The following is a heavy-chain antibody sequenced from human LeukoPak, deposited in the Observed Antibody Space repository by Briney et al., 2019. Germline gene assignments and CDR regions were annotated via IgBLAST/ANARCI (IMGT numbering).Heavy chain of an antibody. D-gene: IGHD2-21*01. J-gene: IGHJ4*02. CDR1: GFNVTTNN. Sequence: GGSLRLSCVGSGFNVTTNNMYWVRQAPGKGLECVSAFHAGGGPDYADSVRDRFTISRDNYKNTLYLQMNSLRAEDTAVYFCGRRFCNSCPLDFWGQGTLVTVSS. CDR3: GRRFCNSCPLDF. CDR2: FHAGGGP. V-gene: IGHV3-66*04.